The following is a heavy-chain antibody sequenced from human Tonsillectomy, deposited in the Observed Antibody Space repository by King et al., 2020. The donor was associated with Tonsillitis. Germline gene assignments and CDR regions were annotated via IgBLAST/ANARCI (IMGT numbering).Heavy chain of an antibody. CDR1: GYTFTTYS. Sequence: VQLVESGAEVKKPGASVKVCCKASGYTFTTYSIIWGRQDPGQGLEWVGWMSAYNGNIHYAQNLQGRVTLTADTSTSTAYMELTSLRSDDTAVYYCAIWGAYCTRRYCYPDFPYGGQGPLVTVPS. CDR2: MSAYNGNI. J-gene: IGHJ4*02. CDR3: AIWGAYCTRRYCYPDFPY. V-gene: IGHV1-18*04. D-gene: IGHD2-21*01.